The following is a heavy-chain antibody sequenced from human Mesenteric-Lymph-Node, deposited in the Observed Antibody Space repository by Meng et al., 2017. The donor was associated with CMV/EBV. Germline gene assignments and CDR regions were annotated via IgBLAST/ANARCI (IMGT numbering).Heavy chain of an antibody. Sequence: GESLKISCAASGFTFSSYAMSWVRQAPGKGLEWVLGISDSGGSTYYADSVKGRFTISRDNSKNTLYLQMNSLRAEDTAVYYCARDDDGPQAFDMWGQGTMVTVSS. CDR1: GFTFSSYA. CDR2: ISDSGGST. V-gene: IGHV3-23*01. CDR3: ARDDDGPQAFDM. D-gene: IGHD3-16*01. J-gene: IGHJ3*02.